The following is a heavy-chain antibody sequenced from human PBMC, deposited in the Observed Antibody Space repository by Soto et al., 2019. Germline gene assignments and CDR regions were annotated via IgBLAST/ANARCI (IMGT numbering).Heavy chain of an antibody. D-gene: IGHD2-2*01. V-gene: IGHV6-1*01. CDR1: GDSVSSNSAA. Sequence: SQTLSLTCAISGDSVSSNSAAWNWIRQSPSRGLEWLGRTYYRSKWYNDYAVSVKSRITTNPDTSKNQFSLQLNSVTPEDTAVYYCARDRFVVVVPAAIYGMDVWGQGTTVTVSS. CDR3: ARDRFVVVVPAAIYGMDV. J-gene: IGHJ6*02. CDR2: TYYRSKWYN.